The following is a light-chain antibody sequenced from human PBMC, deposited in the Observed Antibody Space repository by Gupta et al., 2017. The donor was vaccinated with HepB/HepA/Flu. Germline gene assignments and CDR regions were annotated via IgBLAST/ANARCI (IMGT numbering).Light chain of an antibody. V-gene: IGLV1-47*02. CDR2: SND. CDR1: SSNVGRSF. J-gene: IGLJ2*01. Sequence: QSMLTQPPSASGTPGQRVTISCSGSSSNVGRSFVYWYQQFPGAAPKLLIFSNDQRPSGVPDRFSGSKSGSSASLTTSGLRSEDEADYYCAAWDTSRRHLAFGGGTKLTVL. CDR3: AAWDTSRRHLA.